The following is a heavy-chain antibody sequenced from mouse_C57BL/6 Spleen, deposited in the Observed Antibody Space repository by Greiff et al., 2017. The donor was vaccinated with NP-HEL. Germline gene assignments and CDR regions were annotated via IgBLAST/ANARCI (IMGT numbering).Heavy chain of an antibody. CDR2: IYPGSGST. CDR3: ARNYGSSYVFAY. Sequence: QVQLQQPGAELVKPGASVTMSCKASGYTFTSYWITWVKQRPGQGLEWIGDIYPGSGSTNYNEKFKSKATLTVDTSSSTAYMQLSSLTSEDSAVYYCARNYGSSYVFAYWGQGTLVTVSA. D-gene: IGHD1-1*01. CDR1: GYTFTSYW. V-gene: IGHV1-55*01. J-gene: IGHJ3*01.